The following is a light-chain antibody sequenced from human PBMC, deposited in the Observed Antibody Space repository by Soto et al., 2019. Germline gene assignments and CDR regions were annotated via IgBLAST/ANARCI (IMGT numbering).Light chain of an antibody. CDR3: QQYGRSGT. J-gene: IGKJ4*02. CDR1: QTIKSY. CDR2: DAT. Sequence: PSALSSDVGDRVTITFRASQTIKSYLNWYDFKPWKAAKQLIHDATTWQSWVPSRFSGSRSGTDLTLTISSMQSEDFAVYYSQQYGRSGTFAEGTLVDI. V-gene: IGKV1-39*01.